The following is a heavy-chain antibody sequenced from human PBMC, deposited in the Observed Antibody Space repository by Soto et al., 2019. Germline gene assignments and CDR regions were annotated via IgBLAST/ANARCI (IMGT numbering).Heavy chain of an antibody. V-gene: IGHV1-69*01. CDR2: FIPAFGTA. CDR3: ARGSSSWNNWFGP. D-gene: IGHD6-13*01. CDR1: GGTYNNFP. Sequence: QVQLVQSGAEVKKPGSSVKVSCKASGGTYNNFPISWVRQAPGQGLEWMGGFIPAFGTANYAQRFQGRVTITADESKRTAYMELSSLRSEDTAVYYCARGSSSWNNWFGPWGQGTLVTVSS. J-gene: IGHJ5*02.